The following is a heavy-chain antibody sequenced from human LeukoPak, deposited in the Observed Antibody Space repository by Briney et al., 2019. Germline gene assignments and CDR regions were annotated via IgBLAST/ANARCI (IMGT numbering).Heavy chain of an antibody. D-gene: IGHD1-1*01. CDR3: ARVDDGAFDY. V-gene: IGHV6-1*01. CDR1: GDSVSSNSVA. CDR2: TYSRSKWYN. Sequence: SQTLSLTCAIYGDSVSSNSVAWNWIRQSPSRGLEWLGRTYSRSKWYNDYAVSVKSRITINPDTSKNQFSLQLNSVTPEDTAVYFCARVDDGAFDYWGQGTLVTVSS. J-gene: IGHJ4*02.